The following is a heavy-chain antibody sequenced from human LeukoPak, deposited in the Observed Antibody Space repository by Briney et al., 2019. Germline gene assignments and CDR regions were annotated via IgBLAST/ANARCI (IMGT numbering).Heavy chain of an antibody. J-gene: IGHJ4*02. CDR1: GGSISSYY. D-gene: IGHD2-2*01. CDR3: ARVVVHGHSDY. CDR2: IYYTGTT. Sequence: KSSETLSLTCTVSGGSISSYYWSWIRQPPGKGLDWIGYIYYTGTTKYNPSLKSRVTISVDTSKNQFSLELSSVTAADTAVYYCARVVVHGHSDYWGQGTLVTVSS. V-gene: IGHV4-59*01.